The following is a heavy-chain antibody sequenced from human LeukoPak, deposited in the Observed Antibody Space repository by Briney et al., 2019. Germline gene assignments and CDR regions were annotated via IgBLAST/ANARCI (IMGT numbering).Heavy chain of an antibody. V-gene: IGHV3-7*05. CDR2: TKQDGSEQ. CDR1: GFTLSSHW. D-gene: IGHD6-19*01. CDR3: ARESAGGPDY. J-gene: IGHJ4*02. Sequence: GGSLRLSCAASGFTLSSHWMSWVRQAPGKGLEWVANTKQDGSEQYYVDSVRGRFTISRDNAKNSLYLQMNSLRAEDTAIYYCARESAGGPDYWGQGTLVTVSS.